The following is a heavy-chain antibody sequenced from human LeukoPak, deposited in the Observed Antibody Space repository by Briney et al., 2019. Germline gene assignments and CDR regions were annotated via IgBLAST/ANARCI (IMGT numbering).Heavy chain of an antibody. V-gene: IGHV1-69*04. CDR2: IIPILGIA. CDR1: GGTFSSYA. D-gene: IGHD6-19*01. Sequence: ASVKVSCKASGGTFSSYAISWVRQAPGQGLEWMGRIIPILGIANYAQKFQGRVTITAVKSTSTAYMELSSLRSEDTAVYYCARDLESSGWYWGHAFDIWGQGTMVTVSS. J-gene: IGHJ3*02. CDR3: ARDLESSGWYWGHAFDI.